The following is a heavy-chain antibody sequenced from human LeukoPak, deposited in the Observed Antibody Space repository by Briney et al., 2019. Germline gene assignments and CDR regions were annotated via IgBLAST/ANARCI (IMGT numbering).Heavy chain of an antibody. D-gene: IGHD6-19*01. CDR3: AKWKSSGWYFDY. Sequence: GGSLRLSCAASGFTFSNYGVHWVRQAPGKGLEWVSFIRFDGSNKYYADSVKGRFTISRDNSKNTLYLQMNSLRAEDTAVYYCAKWKSSGWYFDYWGQGTLVTVSS. J-gene: IGHJ4*02. CDR1: GFTFSNYG. V-gene: IGHV3-30*02. CDR2: IRFDGSNK.